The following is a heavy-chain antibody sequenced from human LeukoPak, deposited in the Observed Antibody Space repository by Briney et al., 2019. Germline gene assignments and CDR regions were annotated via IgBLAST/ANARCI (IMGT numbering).Heavy chain of an antibody. CDR1: GFTLSNYG. J-gene: IGHJ4*02. Sequence: GGSLRLSCAASGFTLSNYGMHWVRQAPGKGLEWVAFIRYDGTNKYYADSVKGRFTISRDNSKNTLYLQMNSLRAEDTAVYYCADLGRTDYWGQGTLVTVSS. V-gene: IGHV3-30*02. CDR2: IRYDGTNK. CDR3: ADLGRTDY. D-gene: IGHD1-26*01.